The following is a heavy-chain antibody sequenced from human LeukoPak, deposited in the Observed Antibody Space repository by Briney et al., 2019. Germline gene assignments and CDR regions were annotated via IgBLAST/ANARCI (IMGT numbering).Heavy chain of an antibody. V-gene: IGHV4-61*01. CDR1: GGSISSGSYS. D-gene: IGHD1-26*01. CDR3: ARYSGNYYSIDY. J-gene: IGHJ4*02. CDR2: IYYSGST. Sequence: PSETLSLTCTVSGGSISSGSYSWSWIRPRPGKGLEWIGYIYYSGSTNYNPSLKSRVTISVDTSKNQFSLKLSSVTAADTAVYYCARYSGNYYSIDYWGQGTLVTVSS.